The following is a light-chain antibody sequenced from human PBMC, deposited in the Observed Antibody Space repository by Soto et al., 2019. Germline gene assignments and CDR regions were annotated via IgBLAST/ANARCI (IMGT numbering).Light chain of an antibody. J-gene: IGLJ2*01. Sequence: QAVVTQPASVSGSPGQSITISCTGTSTDVGAYNYVSWYQQHPGKAPKLMIYEVSNRPSGVSHRFSGSRSGNTASLTISGLQAEDEADYYCNSYTTSTSVVFGGGTKLTVL. CDR2: EVS. V-gene: IGLV2-14*01. CDR3: NSYTTSTSVV. CDR1: STDVGAYNY.